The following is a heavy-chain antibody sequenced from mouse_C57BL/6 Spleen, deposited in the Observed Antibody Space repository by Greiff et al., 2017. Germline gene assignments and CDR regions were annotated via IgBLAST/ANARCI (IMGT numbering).Heavy chain of an antibody. CDR2: IDPSDSET. J-gene: IGHJ2*01. CDR3: ARNNYDYDYFDY. CDR1: GYTFTSYW. D-gene: IGHD2-4*01. V-gene: IGHV1-52*01. Sequence: LVESGAELVRPGSSVKLSCKASGYTFTSYWMHWVKQRPIQGLEWIGNIDPSDSETHYNQKFKDKATLTVDKSSSTAYMQLSSLTSEDSAVYYCARNNYDYDYFDYWGQGTTLTVSS.